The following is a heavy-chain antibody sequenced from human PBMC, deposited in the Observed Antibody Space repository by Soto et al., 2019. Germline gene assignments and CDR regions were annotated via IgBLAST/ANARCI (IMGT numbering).Heavy chain of an antibody. CDR2: ISDSGDRT. CDR3: AKDRGIXVKAGDAFDV. V-gene: IGHV3-23*01. CDR1: GFTLSMSA. Sequence: EVQLMESGGGLVQPGGSLRLSCAGSGFTLSMSAVSWVRQAPGKGLEWVSYISDSGDRTYYADSVKGRFTISRDRSKNTVSLQMNTLRAEDTALYYXAKDRGIXVKAGDAFDVWGQGTMVTVSS. D-gene: IGHD6-25*01. J-gene: IGHJ3*01.